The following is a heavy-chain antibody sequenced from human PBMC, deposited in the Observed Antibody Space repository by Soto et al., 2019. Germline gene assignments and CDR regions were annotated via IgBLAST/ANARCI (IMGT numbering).Heavy chain of an antibody. D-gene: IGHD3-3*01. Sequence: ASVKVSCKASGYTFTSYGISWVRQAPGQGLEWMGWISAYNGNTNYAQKLQGRVTMTTDTSTSTAYMELRSLRSDDTAVYYCARARGGLRFLEWLLDWFDPWGQGTLVTVSS. CDR1: GYTFTSYG. V-gene: IGHV1-18*01. CDR2: ISAYNGNT. J-gene: IGHJ5*02. CDR3: ARARGGLRFLEWLLDWFDP.